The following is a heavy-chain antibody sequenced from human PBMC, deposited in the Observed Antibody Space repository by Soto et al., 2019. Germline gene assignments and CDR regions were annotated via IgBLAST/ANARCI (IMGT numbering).Heavy chain of an antibody. J-gene: IGHJ4*02. V-gene: IGHV3-30-3*01. D-gene: IGHD5-18*01. Sequence: QVQLVESGGGVVQPGRSLRLSCAASGFTFSSYAMHWVRQAPGKGLEWVAVISYDGSNKYYADSVKGRFTISRDNSKNTLYLQMNSLRAEDTAVYYCARDSLRYSYGSFDYWGQGTLVTVSS. CDR2: ISYDGSNK. CDR3: ARDSLRYSYGSFDY. CDR1: GFTFSSYA.